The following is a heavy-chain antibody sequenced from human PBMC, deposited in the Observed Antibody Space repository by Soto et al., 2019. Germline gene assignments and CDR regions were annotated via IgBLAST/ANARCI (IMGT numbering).Heavy chain of an antibody. D-gene: IGHD3-9*01. V-gene: IGHV3-21*01. J-gene: IGHJ1*01. CDR1: GFTFSSYS. CDR3: ARGGYDILTTEFFQH. CDR2: ISSSSSYI. Sequence: GGSLRLSCAASGFTFSSYSMNWVRQAPGKGLEWVSSISSSSSYIYYADSVKGRFTISRDNAKNSLYLQMNSLRAEDTAVYYCARGGYDILTTEFFQHWGHGTLVTASS.